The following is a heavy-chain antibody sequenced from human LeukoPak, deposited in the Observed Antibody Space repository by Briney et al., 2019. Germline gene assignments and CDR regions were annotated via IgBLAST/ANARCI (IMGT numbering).Heavy chain of an antibody. CDR1: GGTFSSYA. CDR3: ARGLRTYYYDSSGYSPPAY. V-gene: IGHV1-69*04. CDR2: IIPILGIA. J-gene: IGHJ4*02. D-gene: IGHD3-22*01. Sequence: SVKVSCKASGGTFSSYAISWVRQAPGQGLEWMGRIIPILGIANYAQKFQGRVTITADKSTSTAYMELSSLRSEDTAVYYCARGLRTYYYDSSGYSPPAYWGQGTLVTVSS.